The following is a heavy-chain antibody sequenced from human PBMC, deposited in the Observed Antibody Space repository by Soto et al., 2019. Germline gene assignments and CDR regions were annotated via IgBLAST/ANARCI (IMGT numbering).Heavy chain of an antibody. D-gene: IGHD3-16*02. V-gene: IGHV3-74*01. Sequence: GGSLRLSCAASGFTFSSYWMHWVRQVPEKGLEWVSRINSDGSITNYADAVKGRFTISRDNVKNTLYLQMNSLRAEDTAVYYCVRYPRSVGGSYRPDYWGQGTLVTVSS. CDR2: INSDGSIT. CDR1: GFTFSSYW. CDR3: VRYPRSVGGSYRPDY. J-gene: IGHJ4*02.